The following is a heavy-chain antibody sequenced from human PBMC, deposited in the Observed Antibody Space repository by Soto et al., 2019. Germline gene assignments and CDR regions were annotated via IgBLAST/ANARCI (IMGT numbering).Heavy chain of an antibody. CDR2: ISYDGSNK. J-gene: IGHJ6*02. V-gene: IGHV3-30*18. Sequence: LRLSCAASGFTFSSYGMHWVRQAPGKGLEWVAVISYDGSNKYYADSVKGRFTISRDNSKNTLYLQMNSLRAEDTAVYYCAKTTISEGGMDVWGQGTTVTVSS. CDR3: AKTTISEGGMDV. CDR1: GFTFSSYG. D-gene: IGHD3-3*01.